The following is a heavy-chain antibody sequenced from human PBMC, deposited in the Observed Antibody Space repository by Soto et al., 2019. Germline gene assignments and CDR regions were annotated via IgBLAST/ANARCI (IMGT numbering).Heavy chain of an antibody. Sequence: PGGSLRLSCAASGFTFSSYAMHWVRQAPGKGLEWVAVISYDGSNKYYADSVKGRFTISRDNSKNTLYLQMNSLRAEDTAVYYCARDQDPVPAALQGPYGWGQGTLVTVSS. V-gene: IGHV3-30-3*01. D-gene: IGHD2-2*01. CDR2: ISYDGSNK. CDR3: ARDQDPVPAALQGPYG. J-gene: IGHJ4*02. CDR1: GFTFSSYA.